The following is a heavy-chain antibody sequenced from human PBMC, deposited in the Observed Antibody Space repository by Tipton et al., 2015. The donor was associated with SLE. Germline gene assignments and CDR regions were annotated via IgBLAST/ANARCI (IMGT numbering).Heavy chain of an antibody. CDR1: GFIFSNND. CDR2: IGKGGDT. V-gene: IGHV3-13*01. CDR3: TRGASGWDY. J-gene: IGHJ4*02. Sequence: SLRLSCAASGFIFSNNDIHWLRQPTGEGLEWVAGIGKGGDTYYSGSVKGRFTISRENAKNFVYLQMNSLRVGDTAVYYRTRGASGWDYWGQGTLVTVSS. D-gene: IGHD6-25*01.